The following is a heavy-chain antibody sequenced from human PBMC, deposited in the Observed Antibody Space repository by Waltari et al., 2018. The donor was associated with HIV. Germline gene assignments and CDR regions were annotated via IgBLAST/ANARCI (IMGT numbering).Heavy chain of an antibody. D-gene: IGHD6-13*01. CDR3: ARAAPWNWFDP. CDR1: GGSISSRSYY. V-gene: IGHV4-39*01. J-gene: IGHJ5*02. Sequence: QLQLQESGPGLVKPSETLSLTCTVSGGSISSRSYYWGWIRQPPGKGLEWIGSIYYSGSTYYNPSLKSRVTISVDTSKNQFSLKLSSVTAADTAVYYCARAAPWNWFDPWGQGTLVTVSS. CDR2: IYYSGST.